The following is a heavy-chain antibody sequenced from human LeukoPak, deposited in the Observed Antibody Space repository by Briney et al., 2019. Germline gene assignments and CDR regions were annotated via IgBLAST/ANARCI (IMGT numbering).Heavy chain of an antibody. CDR1: GGSISSGGYY. CDR2: IYTSGST. CDR3: ARAGTDNWFDP. J-gene: IGHJ5*02. V-gene: IGHV4-61*02. D-gene: IGHD3-10*01. Sequence: SETLSLTCAVSGGSISSGGYYWSWIRQPAGKGLEWIGRIYTSGSTNYNPSLKSRVTMSVDTSKNQFSLKLSSVTAADTAVYYCARAGTDNWFDPWGQGTLVTVSS.